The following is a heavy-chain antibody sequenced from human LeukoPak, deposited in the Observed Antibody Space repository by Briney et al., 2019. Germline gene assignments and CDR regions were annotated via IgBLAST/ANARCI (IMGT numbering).Heavy chain of an antibody. CDR3: ATPILTGYLYYFDY. CDR1: GYTLTELS. V-gene: IGHV1-24*01. CDR2: FDPEDGET. D-gene: IGHD3-9*01. Sequence: ASVKVSCKVSGYTLTELSMHWVRQAPGKGLEWMGGFDPEDGETIYAQKFQGRVTMTEDTSTDTAYMELSSLRSEDTAVYYCATPILTGYLYYFDYWGQGTLVTVSS. J-gene: IGHJ4*02.